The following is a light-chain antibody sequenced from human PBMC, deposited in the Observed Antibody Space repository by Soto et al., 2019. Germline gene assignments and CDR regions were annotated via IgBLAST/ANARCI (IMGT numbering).Light chain of an antibody. CDR2: TND. CDR3: AAWDDSLNGPM. V-gene: IGLV1-44*01. Sequence: LTQPPSASGTPGQRVSISCSGSSSNIGSNTVSWYQQLPGTAPKLLIYTNDQRPSGVPDRFSGSKSGTSASLAISGLQSEDEADYYCAAWDDSLNGPMFGGGTKLTVL. J-gene: IGLJ3*02. CDR1: SSNIGSNT.